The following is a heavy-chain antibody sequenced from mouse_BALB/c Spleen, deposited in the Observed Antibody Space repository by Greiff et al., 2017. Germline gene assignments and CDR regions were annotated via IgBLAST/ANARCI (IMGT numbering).Heavy chain of an antibody. J-gene: IGHJ2*01. D-gene: IGHD1-2*01. Sequence: EVMLVESGGGLVQPGGSLRLSCATSGFTFTDYYMSWVRQPPGKALEWLGFIRNKANGYTTEYSASVKGRFTISRDNSQSILYLQMNTLRAEDSATYYCARDILYSYGYRGKGATLTDSS. V-gene: IGHV7-3*02. CDR3: ARDILYSYGY. CDR2: IRNKANGYTT. CDR1: GFTFTDYY.